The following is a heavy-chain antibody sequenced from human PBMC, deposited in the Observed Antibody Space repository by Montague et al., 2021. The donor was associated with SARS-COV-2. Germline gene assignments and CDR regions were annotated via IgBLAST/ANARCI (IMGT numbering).Heavy chain of an antibody. CDR3: ARNSFRARFLDWSFYFTF. CDR1: GGSFTTYY. CDR2: INHGGTT. J-gene: IGHJ4*02. D-gene: IGHD3/OR15-3a*01. Sequence: SETLSLTCAVYGGSFTTYYWSWIRQPPGKGLEWIGEINHGGTTNFNPALKSRVTMPVDTSKNQFSLTLTSVTAADTAIYFCARNSFRARFLDWSFYFTFWGQGSVVTASS. V-gene: IGHV4-34*01.